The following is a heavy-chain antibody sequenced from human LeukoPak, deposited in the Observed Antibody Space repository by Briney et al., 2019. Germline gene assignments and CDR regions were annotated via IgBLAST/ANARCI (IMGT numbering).Heavy chain of an antibody. CDR3: ARDDGFFGVVPPPKYYYGMDV. Sequence: PSETLSLTCTVSGGSISSGGYYWSWIRQHPGKGLEWIGYIYYSGSTYYNPSLKSRVTISVDTSKNQFSLELSSVTAADTAVYYCARDDGFFGVVPPPKYYYGMDVWGQGTTVTVSS. D-gene: IGHD3-3*01. J-gene: IGHJ6*02. CDR2: IYYSGST. V-gene: IGHV4-31*03. CDR1: GGSISSGGYY.